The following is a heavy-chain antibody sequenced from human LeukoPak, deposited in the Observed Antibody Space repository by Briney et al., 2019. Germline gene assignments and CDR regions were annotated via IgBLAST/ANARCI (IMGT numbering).Heavy chain of an antibody. D-gene: IGHD6-13*01. J-gene: IGHJ6*02. CDR3: TTVGIAALDYYGMDV. CDR1: GFTFSNAW. V-gene: IGHV3-15*07. Sequence: TGGSLSLSCAASGFTFSNAWMNWVRQAPGKGLEWVGRIKSKTDGGTTDYAAPVKGRFTISRDDSKNTLYLQMNSLKTEDTAVYYCTTVGIAALDYYGMDVWGQGTTVTVSS. CDR2: IKSKTDGGTT.